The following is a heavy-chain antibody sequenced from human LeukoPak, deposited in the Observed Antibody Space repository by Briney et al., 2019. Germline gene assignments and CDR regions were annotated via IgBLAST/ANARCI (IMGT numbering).Heavy chain of an antibody. Sequence: SETLSLTCTVSGGSISSYYWNWIRQPPGKGLEWIGYIYTSGSTNYNPSLKSRLTISVDTSKNQFSLKLSSVTAADTAVFYCARENSGSYREFDYWGQGTLVTVSS. D-gene: IGHD1-26*01. CDR3: ARENSGSYREFDY. V-gene: IGHV4-4*09. J-gene: IGHJ4*02. CDR1: GGSISSYY. CDR2: IYTSGST.